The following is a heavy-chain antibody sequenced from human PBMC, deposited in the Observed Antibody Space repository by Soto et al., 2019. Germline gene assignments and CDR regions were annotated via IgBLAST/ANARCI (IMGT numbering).Heavy chain of an antibody. Sequence: GGSLRLSCAASGFTFSSYAMSWDRQAPGKGPEWVSAISGSGVSTYYADSVKGRFTISRDNSKNKLYLQMNSLRAEDTAVYYCAKDNDFWSGCDYWGQGSLVTVSS. CDR3: AKDNDFWSGCDY. D-gene: IGHD3-3*01. CDR2: ISGSGVST. CDR1: GFTFSSYA. V-gene: IGHV3-23*01. J-gene: IGHJ4*02.